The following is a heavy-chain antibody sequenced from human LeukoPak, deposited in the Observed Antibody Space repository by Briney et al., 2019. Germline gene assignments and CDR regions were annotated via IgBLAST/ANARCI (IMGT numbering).Heavy chain of an antibody. D-gene: IGHD1-1*01. CDR3: ARVGPGSDFDY. Sequence: PSQTLSLTCAVSGGSISSGGYSLSWIRQPPGKGLEWIGYIYHSGSTYYNPSLKSRVTISVDRSKNQFSLKLSSVTAADTAVYYCARVGPGSDFDYWGQGTLVTVSS. J-gene: IGHJ4*02. CDR1: GGSISSGGYS. V-gene: IGHV4-30-2*01. CDR2: IYHSGST.